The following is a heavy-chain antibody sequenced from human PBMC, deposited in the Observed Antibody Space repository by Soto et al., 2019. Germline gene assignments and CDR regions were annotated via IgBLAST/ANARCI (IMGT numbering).Heavy chain of an antibody. Sequence: SETLSLTCIVSGGSINSNNYYGGWIRQPPGKGLEWIGSIYYSGNTYYNPSLKSRVTISVDTSKNQFSLKLTSVTAADTAVYFCARHLYGSGSYFVYYYAMDVWGRGTTVTVSS. D-gene: IGHD3-10*01. V-gene: IGHV4-39*01. CDR3: ARHLYGSGSYFVYYYAMDV. CDR1: GGSINSNNYY. J-gene: IGHJ6*02. CDR2: IYYSGNT.